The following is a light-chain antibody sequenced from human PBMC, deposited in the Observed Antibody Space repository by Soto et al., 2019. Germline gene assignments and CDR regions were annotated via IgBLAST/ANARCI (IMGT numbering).Light chain of an antibody. CDR2: GAS. CDR1: QAMNTY. Sequence: DIQLSQSPSFLSASFGDRVTISCRAGQAMNTYIAWYQQRPGAAPKLLVYGASTLYTGVPSRFSGSESGAVFTLTISSLQPEDFATYYCQQLHSYPITFGQGTRLEI. J-gene: IGKJ5*01. V-gene: IGKV1-9*01. CDR3: QQLHSYPIT.